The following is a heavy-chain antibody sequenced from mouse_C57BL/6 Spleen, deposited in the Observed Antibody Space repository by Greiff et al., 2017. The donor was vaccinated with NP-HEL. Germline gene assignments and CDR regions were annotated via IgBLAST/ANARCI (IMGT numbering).Heavy chain of an antibody. CDR1: GFTFSDYY. J-gene: IGHJ2*01. D-gene: IGHD1-2*01. Sequence: EVKLVESEGGLVQPGSSMKLSCTASGFTFSDYYMAWVRQVPEKGLEWVANINYDGSSTYYLDSLKSRFIISRDNAKNILYLQMSSLKSEDTATYYCAREDFTTALGYWGQGTTLTVSS. CDR3: AREDFTTALGY. CDR2: INYDGSST. V-gene: IGHV5-16*01.